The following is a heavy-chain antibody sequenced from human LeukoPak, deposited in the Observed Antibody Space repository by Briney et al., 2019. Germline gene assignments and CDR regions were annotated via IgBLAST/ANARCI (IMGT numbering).Heavy chain of an antibody. V-gene: IGHV4-39*07. Sequence: SETLSLTCTVSGGSISSSSYYWGWIRQPPGKGLEWIGSIYYSGSTYYNPSLKSRVTISVDTSKNQFSLKLSSVTAADTAVYYCARDRYDYVWGSYPLFDPWGQGTLVTVSS. CDR1: GGSISSSSYY. J-gene: IGHJ5*02. D-gene: IGHD3-16*02. CDR2: IYYSGST. CDR3: ARDRYDYVWGSYPLFDP.